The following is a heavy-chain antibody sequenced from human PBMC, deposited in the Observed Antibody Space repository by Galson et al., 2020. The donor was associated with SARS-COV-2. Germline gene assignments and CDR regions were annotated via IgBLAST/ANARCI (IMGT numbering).Heavy chain of an antibody. Sequence: GGSLRLSCAASGFTFDDYAMHWVRQAPGKGLEWVSGISWNSGSIGYADSVKGRFTISRDNAKNSLYLQMNSLRAEDTALYYCAKDIRYGRRYCYGMDVWGQGTTVTVSS. J-gene: IGHJ6*01. D-gene: IGHD4-17*01. CDR3: AKDIRYGRRYCYGMDV. CDR1: GFTFDDYA. CDR2: ISWNSGSI. V-gene: IGHV3-9*01.